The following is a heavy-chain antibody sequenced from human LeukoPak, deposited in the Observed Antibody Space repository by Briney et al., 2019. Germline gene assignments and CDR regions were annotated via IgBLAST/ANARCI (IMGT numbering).Heavy chain of an antibody. CDR3: ARTYYYDSSDWPHDY. D-gene: IGHD3-22*01. CDR1: GYTFTSYG. CDR2: ISAYNGNT. J-gene: IGHJ4*02. V-gene: IGHV1-18*01. Sequence: ASVKVSCKASGYTFTSYGISWVRQGPAQGLEWMGWISAYNGNTNYAQKLQGRVTMTTDTSTSTAYMELRSLRSDDTAVYYCARTYYYDSSDWPHDYWGQGTLVTVSS.